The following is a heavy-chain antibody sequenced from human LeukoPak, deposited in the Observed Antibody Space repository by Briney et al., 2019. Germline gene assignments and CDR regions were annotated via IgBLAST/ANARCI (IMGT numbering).Heavy chain of an antibody. Sequence: PSETLSLTCSVSGGSISSSSYYWGWIRQPPGKGLEWIGHIYYSGNSYYNPSLKSRVTISVDTSKNQFSLKLTSVTAAGTAVYYCARGSTGPFDYWGQGTLVTVSS. CDR1: GGSISSSSYY. V-gene: IGHV4-39*07. CDR2: IYYSGNS. J-gene: IGHJ4*02. D-gene: IGHD2-2*01. CDR3: ARGSTGPFDY.